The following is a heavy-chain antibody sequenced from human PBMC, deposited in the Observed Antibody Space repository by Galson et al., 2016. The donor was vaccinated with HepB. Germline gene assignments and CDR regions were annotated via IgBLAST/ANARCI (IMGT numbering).Heavy chain of an antibody. V-gene: IGHV3-30*04. CDR2: ISYDGSNK. D-gene: IGHD6-19*01. CDR1: GFTFSSYA. CDR3: ARDQEGIAVAGPLDY. J-gene: IGHJ4*02. Sequence: SLRLSCAASGFTFSSYAMHWVRQAPGKGLEWVAVISYDGSNKYYADSVKGRFTISRYNSKNTLYLQMNSLRAEDTAVYYCARDQEGIAVAGPLDYWGQGTLVTVSS.